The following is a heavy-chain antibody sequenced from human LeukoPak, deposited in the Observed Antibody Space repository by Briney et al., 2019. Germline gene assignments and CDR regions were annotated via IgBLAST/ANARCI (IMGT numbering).Heavy chain of an antibody. V-gene: IGHV3-7*01. CDR3: ATTGSLRYFDY. CDR2: INQDGSEK. J-gene: IGHJ4*02. D-gene: IGHD1-1*01. Sequence: GRSLRLSCAAAGFTFSSYWMSWVRQAPGKGLEWVANINQDGSEKYYVDSVKGRFTISRDNAKNSLYLQMNSLRAEDTAVYYCATTGSLRYFDYWGQGTLVSVSS. CDR1: GFTFSSYW.